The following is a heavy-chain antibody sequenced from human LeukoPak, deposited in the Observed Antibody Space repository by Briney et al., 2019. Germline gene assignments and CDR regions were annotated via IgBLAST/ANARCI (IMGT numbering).Heavy chain of an antibody. CDR1: GFTFSSYE. Sequence: GGSLRLSCAASGFTFSSYEMNWVRQAPGKGLEWVSYISSSGSTIYYADSVKGRFTISRDNAKNSLYLQMNSLRAEDTAVYYCARDQMVRGVIVGFDYWSQGTLVTVSS. CDR3: ARDQMVRGVIVGFDY. D-gene: IGHD3-10*01. J-gene: IGHJ4*02. V-gene: IGHV3-48*03. CDR2: ISSSGSTI.